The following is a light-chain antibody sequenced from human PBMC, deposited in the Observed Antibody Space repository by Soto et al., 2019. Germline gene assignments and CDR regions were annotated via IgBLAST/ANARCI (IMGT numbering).Light chain of an antibody. V-gene: IGLV2-8*01. CDR3: CSYVGSYSYV. Sequence: QSVLTQPPSASGSPGQSVTISCTGTKNDIGVYDFVSWYQHHPGKAPRLIIYEVVQRPSGVPDRLSGSKSGNTASLTISGLLAEDEADYYCCSYVGSYSYVFGTGTKVTVL. CDR1: KNDIGVYDF. J-gene: IGLJ1*01. CDR2: EVV.